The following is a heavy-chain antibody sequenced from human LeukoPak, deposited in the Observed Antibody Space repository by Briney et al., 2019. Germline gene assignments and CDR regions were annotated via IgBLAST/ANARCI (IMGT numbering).Heavy chain of an antibody. J-gene: IGHJ4*02. CDR3: AREYRWDYSGSPQHFDS. D-gene: IGHD1-26*01. V-gene: IGHV3-23*01. CDR2: ISGSGGST. Sequence: GGSLGLSCAASGFSFTNYAMSWVRQGPGKGLEWVSAISGSGGSTYYADSVKGRFAISRDNSKNTLYLQMNSLRGEDTAVYYCAREYRWDYSGSPQHFDSWGQGTLVTVSS. CDR1: GFSFTNYA.